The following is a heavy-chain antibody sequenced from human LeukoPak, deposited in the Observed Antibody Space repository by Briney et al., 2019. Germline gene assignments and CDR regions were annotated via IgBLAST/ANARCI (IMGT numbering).Heavy chain of an antibody. Sequence: GASVKVSCKASGYTLTGYYMHWVRQAPGQGLEWMGWINPNSGGTNYAQKFQGWVTMTRDTSISTAYMELSRLRSDDTAVYYCARGGYYDTAHPIDYWGQGTLVTVSS. CDR2: INPNSGGT. CDR1: GYTLTGYY. J-gene: IGHJ4*02. CDR3: ARGGYYDTAHPIDY. D-gene: IGHD3-22*01. V-gene: IGHV1-2*04.